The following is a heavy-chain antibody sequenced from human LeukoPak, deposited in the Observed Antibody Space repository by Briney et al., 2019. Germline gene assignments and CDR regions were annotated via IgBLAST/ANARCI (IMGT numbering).Heavy chain of an antibody. CDR2: IYSGGST. D-gene: IGHD6-19*01. J-gene: IGHJ4*02. CDR1: GFTVSSNY. Sequence: PGGSLRLSCAASGFTVSSNYMSWVRQAPGKGLEWVSVIYSGGSTDYADSVKGRFTLSRDNSKNTVYLQMNSLRVEDTAVYYCGRWDSSGWSLDYWGQGTLVTVSS. CDR3: GRWDSSGWSLDY. V-gene: IGHV3-66*01.